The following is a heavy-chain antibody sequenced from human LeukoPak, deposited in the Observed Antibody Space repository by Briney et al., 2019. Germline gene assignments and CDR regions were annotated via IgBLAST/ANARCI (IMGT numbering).Heavy chain of an antibody. CDR3: ARDPTNGFLDPYYFDY. CDR1: GFTFSSYA. CDR2: ISGSGGST. J-gene: IGHJ4*02. V-gene: IGHV3-23*01. Sequence: GGSLRLSCAASGFTFSSYAMSWVRQAPGKGLEWVSAISGSGGSTYYADSVRGRFTISRDNSKNTLYLQMNSLRAEDTAVYYCARDPTNGFLDPYYFDYWGQGTLVTVSS. D-gene: IGHD3-3*01.